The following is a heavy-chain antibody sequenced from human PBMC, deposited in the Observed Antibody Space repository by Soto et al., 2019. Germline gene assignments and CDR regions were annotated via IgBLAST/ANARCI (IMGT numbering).Heavy chain of an antibody. CDR3: AHRPSTAPGDFDY. D-gene: IGHD1-26*01. CDR1: GSSLSTNGVG. CDR2: IFWNDDR. J-gene: IGHJ4*02. V-gene: IGHV2-5*01. Sequence: QITLKESGPTLVKPTQTLTLTCAFSGSSLSTNGVGLAWIRQPPGKALAWLALIFWNDDRRYSPSLKSSLTIGKDTSKNQVVLTMTDMDPVDTATYYCAHRPSTAPGDFDYWGQGTLVTVSS.